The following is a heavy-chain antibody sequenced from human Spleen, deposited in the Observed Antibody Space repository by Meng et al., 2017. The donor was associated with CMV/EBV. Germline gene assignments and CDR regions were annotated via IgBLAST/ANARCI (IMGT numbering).Heavy chain of an antibody. CDR3: ARLKQQLVGYFDY. Sequence: GESLKISCAASGFTFSSYAMHWVRQAPGKGLEWVAVISHDGSNKYYADSVKGRFTISRDNSKNTLYLQMNSLRAEDTAVYYCARLKQQLVGYFDYWGQGTLVTVS. CDR1: GFTFSSYA. J-gene: IGHJ4*02. V-gene: IGHV3-30*04. D-gene: IGHD6-13*01. CDR2: ISHDGSNK.